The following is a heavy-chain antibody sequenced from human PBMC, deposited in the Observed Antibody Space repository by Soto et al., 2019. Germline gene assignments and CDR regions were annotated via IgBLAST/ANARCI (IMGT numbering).Heavy chain of an antibody. J-gene: IGHJ4*02. V-gene: IGHV3-48*02. CDR2: ISGSGGTI. CDR1: GFTFTTYN. CDR3: VRVKGILLADAYFDS. Sequence: GGYLRLSCAASGFTFTTYNMAWVRQAPGKGLEWISYISGSGGTIHYADSVKGRFTISRDNAKSSVFLQMNGLRDEDTAVYYCVRVKGILLADAYFDSWGRGALVTVSS.